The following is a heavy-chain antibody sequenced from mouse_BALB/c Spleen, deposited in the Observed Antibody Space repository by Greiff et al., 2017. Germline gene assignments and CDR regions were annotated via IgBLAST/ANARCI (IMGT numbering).Heavy chain of an antibody. CDR2: IYPGNVNT. CDR1: GYTFTSYY. Sequence: VKVVESGPELVKPGASVRISCKASGYTFTSYYIHWVKQRPGQGLEWIGWIYPGNVNTKYNEKFKGKATLTADKSSSTAYMQLSSLTSEDSAVYFCARSRGYDSAWFAYWGQGTLVTVSA. V-gene: IGHV1S56*01. CDR3: ARSRGYDSAWFAY. J-gene: IGHJ3*01. D-gene: IGHD2-2*01.